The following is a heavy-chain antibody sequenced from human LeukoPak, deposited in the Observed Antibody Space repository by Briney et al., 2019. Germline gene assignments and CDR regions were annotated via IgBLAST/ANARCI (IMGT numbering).Heavy chain of an antibody. CDR1: GGSISSSSYY. CDR2: IYYSGST. Sequence: SETLSLTCTVSGGSISSSSYYWGWIRQPPGKGLEWIGSIYYSGSTNYNPSLKSRVTISVDTSKNQFSLKLSSVTAADTAVYYCARGVDDYVWGSYRYIYFDYWGQGTLVTVSS. CDR3: ARGVDDYVWGSYRYIYFDY. D-gene: IGHD3-16*02. V-gene: IGHV4-39*07. J-gene: IGHJ4*02.